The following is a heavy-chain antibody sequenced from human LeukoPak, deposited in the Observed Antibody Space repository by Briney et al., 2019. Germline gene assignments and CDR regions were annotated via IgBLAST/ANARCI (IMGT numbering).Heavy chain of an antibody. V-gene: IGHV4-39*01. CDR2: IYYSGST. CDR3: ARRSIVGALDAFDV. D-gene: IGHD1-26*01. J-gene: IGHJ3*01. CDR1: GGSISSYY. Sequence: SETLSLTCTVSGGSISSYYWGWIRQPPGKGLEWIGSIYYSGSTYYNPSLKSRVTISVDTSKNQFSLKLSSVTAADTAVYYCARRSIVGALDAFDVWGQGTMVTVSS.